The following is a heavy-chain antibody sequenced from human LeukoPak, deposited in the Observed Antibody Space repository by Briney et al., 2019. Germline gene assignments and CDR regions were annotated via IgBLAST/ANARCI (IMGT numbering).Heavy chain of an antibody. CDR3: ARQELVVPFDY. CDR1: GGSISISSYY. V-gene: IGHV4-39*01. CDR2: IYYSGST. J-gene: IGHJ4*02. Sequence: PSETLSLTCTVCGGSISISSYYWGWIRQPPGRGLEWNGCIYYSGSTYYNPSLKSRVTISLDTSKNQFSLKLSCVTAADTAVYCCARQELVVPFDYSGQGTLVTASS. D-gene: IGHD2-8*02.